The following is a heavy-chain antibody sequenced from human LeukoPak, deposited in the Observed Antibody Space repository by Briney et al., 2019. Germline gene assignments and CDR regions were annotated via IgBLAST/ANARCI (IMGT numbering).Heavy chain of an antibody. V-gene: IGHV3-74*01. CDR1: GFTFRSYW. CDR2: ISSDGRST. J-gene: IGHJ6*02. CDR3: AIGNYYGMDG. Sequence: GGSLRLSCAASGFTFRSYWMHWVRQAPGKGLVWVSRISSDGRSTTYADSVKGRFTISRDNAKNTLYLQMNSLRVEDTAVYYCAIGNYYGMDGWGQGTTVAVSS.